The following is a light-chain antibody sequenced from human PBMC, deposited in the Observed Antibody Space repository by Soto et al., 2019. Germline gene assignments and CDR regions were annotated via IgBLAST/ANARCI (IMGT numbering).Light chain of an antibody. Sequence: QSVLTQPRAVSGSPGQSVTISCTGTSSDVGGYNYVSWYQQRPGKAPKLMIYDVSKRPSGVPDRLSGSKSGNTASLTISGLQAEDEADYYCCSYAGSYIYVFGPGTKVTVL. J-gene: IGLJ1*01. CDR2: DVS. CDR1: SSDVGGYNY. V-gene: IGLV2-11*01. CDR3: CSYAGSYIYV.